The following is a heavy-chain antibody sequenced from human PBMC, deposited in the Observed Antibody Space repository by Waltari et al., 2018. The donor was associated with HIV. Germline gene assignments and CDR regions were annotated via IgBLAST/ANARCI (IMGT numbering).Heavy chain of an antibody. J-gene: IGHJ4*02. Sequence: VQLVESGGGSIKTGGSLRLSCAASGFSVSNHRMDWVRQGPGKGLVWVARINSDGSTRNYADAVKGRFVISRDNARNTVYLHLNSLRVEDTAVYFCARASRYFVFSTFDGDYYFDLWGRGTRVAVSS. V-gene: IGHV3-74*01. D-gene: IGHD3-9*01. CDR2: INSDGSTR. CDR3: ARASRYFVFSTFDGDYYFDL. CDR1: GFSVSNHR.